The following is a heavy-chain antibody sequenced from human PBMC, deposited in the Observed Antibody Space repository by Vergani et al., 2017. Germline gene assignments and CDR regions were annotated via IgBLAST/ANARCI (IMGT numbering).Heavy chain of an antibody. CDR1: GGSISSGDYN. V-gene: IGHV4-30-4*08. CDR2: LSTTGGA. Sequence: QVQLQESGPGLVKPSQTLSLTCTVSGGSISSGDYNCNWIRQAPGKGLEWIGSLSTTGGATHASHNPSLKSRVSISVDTSKSQFSLRLTSVTAADSAIYYCAGDTHSWQRADRWGQGLLVSVSS. J-gene: IGHJ5*02. D-gene: IGHD6-13*01. CDR3: AGDTHSWQRADR.